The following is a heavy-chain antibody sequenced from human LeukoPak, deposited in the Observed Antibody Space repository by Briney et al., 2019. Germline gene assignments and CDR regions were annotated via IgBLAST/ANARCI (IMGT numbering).Heavy chain of an antibody. Sequence: PSQTLSLTCTVSGGSISSGSYYWSWIRQPAGKGLEWIGRIYTSGGTNYNPSLESRVTISVDTSKNQFSLKLSSVTAADTAVYYCARTPIYDFWSGSIFDYWGQGTLVTVSS. CDR2: IYTSGGT. CDR1: GGSISSGSYY. J-gene: IGHJ4*02. V-gene: IGHV4-61*02. CDR3: ARTPIYDFWSGSIFDY. D-gene: IGHD3-3*01.